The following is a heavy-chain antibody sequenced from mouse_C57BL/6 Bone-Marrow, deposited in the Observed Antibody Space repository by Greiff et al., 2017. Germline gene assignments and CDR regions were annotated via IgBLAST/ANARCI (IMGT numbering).Heavy chain of an antibody. Sequence: EVQVVESGGGLVQPGGSMKLSCVASGFTFTNYWMNWVRQSPEKGLEWVANIRLNSDNYATHSAVSVKGRFTISRDDSKSGVYQQMNNVRAEGTVIYYCTDHDGYYDAYWGQGTLVTVAA. CDR2: IRLNSDNYAT. CDR1: GFTFTNYW. J-gene: IGHJ3*01. CDR3: TDHDGYYDAY. V-gene: IGHV6-3*01. D-gene: IGHD2-3*01.